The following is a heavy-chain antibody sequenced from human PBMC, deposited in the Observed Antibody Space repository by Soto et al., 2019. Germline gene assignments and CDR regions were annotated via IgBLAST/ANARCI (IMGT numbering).Heavy chain of an antibody. CDR1: GFTFSSYA. V-gene: IGHV3-23*01. CDR3: ARRSSSSGP. CDR2: ISDSGSNT. D-gene: IGHD6-6*01. Sequence: EVQLLESGGSLVQPGGSLRLSCAASGFTFSSYAMSWVRQGPGKGLEWVSAISDSGSNTYYADSVKGRFTISRDNSKNTLYLQMNSRRDEDTAIYYCARRSSSSGPWGQGTLVSVSS. J-gene: IGHJ4*02.